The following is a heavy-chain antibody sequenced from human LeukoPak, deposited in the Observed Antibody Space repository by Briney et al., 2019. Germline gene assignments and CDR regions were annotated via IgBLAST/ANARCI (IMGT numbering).Heavy chain of an antibody. V-gene: IGHV3-23*01. Sequence: GGSLRLSCAPPGFTSKNYARRGGRQAPGKGVGGGSTINDKPSDTYYADSVKGRFTISRNNSKNTLHMQMNSLRVEDTAIYYCAEGDSGHYPIDCWGQGTLVTVSS. J-gene: IGHJ4*02. CDR3: AEGDSGHYPIDC. CDR2: INDKPSDT. CDR1: GFTSKNYA. D-gene: IGHD6-19*01.